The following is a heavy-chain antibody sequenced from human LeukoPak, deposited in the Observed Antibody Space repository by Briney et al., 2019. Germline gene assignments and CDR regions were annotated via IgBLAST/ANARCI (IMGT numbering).Heavy chain of an antibody. J-gene: IGHJ4*02. CDR1: GYTFTSYG. D-gene: IGHD3-9*01. Sequence: RASVKVSCNASGYTFTSYGILWVRQAPGQGLEWMGWISAYNGNTNYAQKLQGRVTMTRNTSISTAYMELSSLRSEDTAVYYCARSHLGYDILTGYYYWGQGTLVTVSS. CDR2: ISAYNGNT. V-gene: IGHV1-18*01. CDR3: ARSHLGYDILTGYYY.